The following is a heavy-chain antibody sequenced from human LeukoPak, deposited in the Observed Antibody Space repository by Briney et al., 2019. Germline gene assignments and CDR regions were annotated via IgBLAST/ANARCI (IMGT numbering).Heavy chain of an antibody. CDR1: GFTFSDYY. V-gene: IGHV3-11*04. CDR3: AREGTYYDILTGSPYDAFDI. Sequence: GGSLRLSCAASGFTFSDYYMSWIRQAPGKGLEWVSYISSSGSTIYYADSVKGRFTISRDNAKNSLYLQMNSLRAEDTAVYYCAREGTYYDILTGSPYDAFDIWGQGTMVTVSS. J-gene: IGHJ3*02. CDR2: ISSSGSTI. D-gene: IGHD3-9*01.